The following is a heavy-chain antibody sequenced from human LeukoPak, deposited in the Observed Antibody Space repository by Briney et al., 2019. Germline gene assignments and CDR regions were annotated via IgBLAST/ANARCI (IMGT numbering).Heavy chain of an antibody. CDR3: ARARPYHDILTGSSFDY. CDR1: GYTFTGYY. J-gene: IGHJ4*02. Sequence: ASVKVSCKASGYTFTGYYMHWVRQAPGQGLEWMGWINPNSGGTNYAQKFQGWVTMTRDTSISTAYMELSRLRSDDTAVYYCARARPYHDILTGSSFDYWGQGTLVTVSS. V-gene: IGHV1-2*04. CDR2: INPNSGGT. D-gene: IGHD3-9*01.